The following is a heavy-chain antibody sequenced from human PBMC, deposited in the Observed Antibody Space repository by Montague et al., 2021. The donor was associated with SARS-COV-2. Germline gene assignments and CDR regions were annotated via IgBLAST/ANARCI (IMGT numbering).Heavy chain of an antibody. CDR2: IYYGGST. Sequence: TLSLTCAVSGGSISSGTYYWSWIRQHPGKGLEWIGYIYYGGSTYYNPSLKSRVTISVDTSKNQFSLKLSSVTAADTAVYYCARAATITMIVVVIDAFDIWGQGTMVTVSS. D-gene: IGHD3-22*01. CDR3: ARAATITMIVVVIDAFDI. J-gene: IGHJ3*02. V-gene: IGHV4-31*11. CDR1: GGSISSGTYY.